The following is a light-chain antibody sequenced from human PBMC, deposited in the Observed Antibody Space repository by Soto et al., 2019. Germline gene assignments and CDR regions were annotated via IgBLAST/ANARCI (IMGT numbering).Light chain of an antibody. CDR3: QQRSDWPLT. CDR2: DAS. J-gene: IGKJ4*01. CDR1: QSVSRY. Sequence: EIVLTQSPVTLSLSPGERATLSCRASQSVSRYLAWYQQKPGQPPRLLIYDASKRATGVPARFSGSGSGTDFTLTISSLEPEDFAFYYCQQRSDWPLTFGGWTDVEI. V-gene: IGKV3-11*01.